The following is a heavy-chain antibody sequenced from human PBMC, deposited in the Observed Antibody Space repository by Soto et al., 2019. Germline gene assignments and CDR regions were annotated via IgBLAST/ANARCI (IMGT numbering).Heavy chain of an antibody. D-gene: IGHD3-3*01. Sequence: WGSLRLSCAASGFTFSSYAMSWVRQAPGKGLEWVSAISGSGGSTYYADSVKGRFTISRDNSKNTLYLQMNSLRAEDTAVYYCAKRPYYDFWSGYYPQDAFDIWGQGTMVTVSS. CDR3: AKRPYYDFWSGYYPQDAFDI. CDR2: ISGSGGST. CDR1: GFTFSSYA. J-gene: IGHJ3*02. V-gene: IGHV3-23*01.